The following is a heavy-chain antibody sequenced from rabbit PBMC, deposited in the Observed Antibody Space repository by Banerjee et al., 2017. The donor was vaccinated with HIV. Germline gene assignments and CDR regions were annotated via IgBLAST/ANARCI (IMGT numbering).Heavy chain of an antibody. Sequence: QEQLVESGGGLVQPGGSLTLSCKASGFDFNSYGVTWVRQAPGKGLEWIACIYTGSSGRTAYASWAKGRFTISKTSSTTVTLQMTSLTAADTATYFCARGYGVAGYTYYVNLCGPGTLVTVS. J-gene: IGHJ4*01. CDR2: IYTGSSGRT. CDR1: GFDFNSYG. V-gene: IGHV1S45*01. CDR3: ARGYGVAGYTYYVNL. D-gene: IGHD8-1*01.